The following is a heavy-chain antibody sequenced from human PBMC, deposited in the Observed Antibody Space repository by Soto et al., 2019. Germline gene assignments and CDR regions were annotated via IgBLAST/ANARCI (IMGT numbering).Heavy chain of an antibody. Sequence: EVQLVESGGGLGQPGGSLSLSSAASEFTVSRNYMSWVRQAPGKGLEWVAVIYSGGSTYYADSVKGSFTISRDNSKHTMYLQMNSLRAEVTAVYYCATTLWGSSSPIDYWGQGTLVTVS. V-gene: IGHV3-66*01. CDR1: EFTVSRNY. CDR3: ATTLWGSSSPIDY. CDR2: IYSGGST. D-gene: IGHD6-13*01. J-gene: IGHJ4*02.